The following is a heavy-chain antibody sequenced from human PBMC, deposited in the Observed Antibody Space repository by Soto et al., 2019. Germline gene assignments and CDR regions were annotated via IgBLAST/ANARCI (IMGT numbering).Heavy chain of an antibody. Sequence: SQTLSITCAISGDSVSSNSAAWNWIRQSPSRGLEWLGRTYYRSKWYNDYAVSVKSRITINPDTSKNQFSLQLNSVTPEDTAVYYCARDPGERYSSSGQFDYWGQGTLVTVSS. J-gene: IGHJ4*02. CDR1: GDSVSSNSAA. CDR2: TYYRSKWYN. V-gene: IGHV6-1*01. D-gene: IGHD6-13*01. CDR3: ARDPGERYSSSGQFDY.